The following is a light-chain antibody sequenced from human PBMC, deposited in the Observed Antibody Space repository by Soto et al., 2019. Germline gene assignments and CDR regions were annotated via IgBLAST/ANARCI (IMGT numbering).Light chain of an antibody. CDR2: SAS. V-gene: IGKV1-12*01. Sequence: IEMTQSPSSVSASVGDRITITCRASQGISSRLAWYQQKPGKAPNLWIYSASTLQSGVPYRFSGSGSGTDFTLTISSLQPEDFATYYCRQANILPPIFGGGTKVEI. J-gene: IGKJ4*01. CDR3: RQANILPPI. CDR1: QGISSR.